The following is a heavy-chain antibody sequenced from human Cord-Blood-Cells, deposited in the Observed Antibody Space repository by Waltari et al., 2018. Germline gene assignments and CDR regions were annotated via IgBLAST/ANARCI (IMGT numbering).Heavy chain of an antibody. CDR3: ARRYKILGSGSYYDAFDI. CDR2: INHSGST. CDR1: GGSFSGYY. D-gene: IGHD3-10*01. Sequence: QVQLQQWGAGLLKPSETLSLTCAVYGGSFSGYYWSWIRQPPGKGLEWIGEINHSGSTHDNPSLKSRVTISVDTSKNQFSLKLSSVTAADTAVYYCARRYKILGSGSYYDAFDIWGQGTMVTVSS. J-gene: IGHJ3*02. V-gene: IGHV4-34*01.